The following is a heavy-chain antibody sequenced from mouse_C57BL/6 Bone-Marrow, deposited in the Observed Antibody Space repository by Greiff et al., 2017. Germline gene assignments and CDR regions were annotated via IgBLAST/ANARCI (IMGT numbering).Heavy chain of an antibody. D-gene: IGHD2-2*01. J-gene: IGHJ2*01. CDR3: ARRLYYGYDY. CDR1: GFTFSSYG. V-gene: IGHV5-6*01. Sequence: EVQLVESGGDLVKPGGSLKLSCAASGFTFSSYGMSWVRQTPDKRLEWVATISSGGSYTYYPDSVKGRFTISRDNAKNTLYLQMSSLKSEDTAMYYCARRLYYGYDYWGQGTTLTVSS. CDR2: ISSGGSYT.